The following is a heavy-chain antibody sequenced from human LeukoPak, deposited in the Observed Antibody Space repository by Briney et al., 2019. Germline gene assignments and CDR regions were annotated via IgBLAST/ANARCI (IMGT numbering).Heavy chain of an antibody. J-gene: IGHJ3*02. D-gene: IGHD6-19*01. CDR3: AKAKQRHSSGPDAFDI. Sequence: GGSLRLSCAASGFTFDDYGMTWVRQAPGKGLEWVSGITWNGGSTGYADSVEGRSTISRDNAKNSLYLQMNSLRAEDTALYYCAKAKQRHSSGPDAFDIWGQGTMVTVSS. V-gene: IGHV3-20*04. CDR2: ITWNGGST. CDR1: GFTFDDYG.